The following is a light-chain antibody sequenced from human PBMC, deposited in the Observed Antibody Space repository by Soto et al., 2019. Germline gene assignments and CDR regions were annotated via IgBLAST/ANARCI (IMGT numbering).Light chain of an antibody. CDR2: GAS. V-gene: IGKV3-20*01. CDR3: QQYGSAPGM. CDR1: QSVSSSY. J-gene: IGKJ1*01. Sequence: EIVLTQSPGTLSLSPGERATLSCRASQSVSSSYLAWYQQKPGQALRLLIYGASSRATGIPDRVSGSGSETAFTITISRLEHEDFEVYYCQQYGSAPGMFGQGNKVEIK.